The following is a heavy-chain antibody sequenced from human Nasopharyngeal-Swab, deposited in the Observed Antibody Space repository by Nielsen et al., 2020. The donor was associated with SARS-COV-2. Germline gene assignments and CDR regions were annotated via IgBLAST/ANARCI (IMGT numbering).Heavy chain of an antibody. Sequence: GESLKISCAASGFTFSSYGMHWVRQAPGKGLEWVAVISYDGSNKYYADSVKGRFTISRDNSKNTLYLQMNSLRAEDTAVYYCAREMRYEPGFDYWGQGTLVTVSS. J-gene: IGHJ4*02. CDR1: GFTFSSYG. CDR3: AREMRYEPGFDY. D-gene: IGHD1-1*01. CDR2: ISYDGSNK. V-gene: IGHV3-30*03.